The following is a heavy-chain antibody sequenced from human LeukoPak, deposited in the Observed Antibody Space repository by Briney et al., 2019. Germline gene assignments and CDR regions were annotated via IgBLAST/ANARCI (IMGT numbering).Heavy chain of an antibody. D-gene: IGHD2/OR15-2a*01. J-gene: IGHJ4*02. CDR1: GFTFSSYA. CDR2: ISDSGGST. V-gene: IGHV3-23*01. Sequence: GGSLRLSCAASGFTFSSYALTWVRQAPGKGLERVSAISDSGGSTYYADSVKGRFTISRDNSKNTLYLQMDSLRAEGTAAYYCAMQANGYYYPCEYWGQGTLVTVSP. CDR3: AMQANGYYYPCEY.